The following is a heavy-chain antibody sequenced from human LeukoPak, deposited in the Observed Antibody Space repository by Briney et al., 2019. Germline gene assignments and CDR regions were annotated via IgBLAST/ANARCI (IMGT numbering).Heavy chain of an antibody. Sequence: GGSLRLSCAASGFTFSSYSMNWVRQAPGKGLEWVSSISSSSSYIYYADSVKGRFTIPRDNAKNSLYLQMNSLRAEDTAVYYCARSITMVRGAFDIWGQGTMVTVSS. CDR3: ARSITMVRGAFDI. J-gene: IGHJ3*02. D-gene: IGHD3-10*01. V-gene: IGHV3-21*01. CDR2: ISSSSSYI. CDR1: GFTFSSYS.